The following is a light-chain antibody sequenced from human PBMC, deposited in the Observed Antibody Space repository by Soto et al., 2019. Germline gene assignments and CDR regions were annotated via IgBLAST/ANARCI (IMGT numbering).Light chain of an antibody. CDR3: AAWDESLNAYV. CDR1: SYNVGSNT. CDR2: NDN. J-gene: IGLJ1*01. Sequence: QSVLTQSPSASGTPGQRVTISCSGSSYNVGSNTVDWYQELPGTAPKLLIHNDNQRPSGVPDRFSGSKSGTSASLAISGLQSEDEADYYCAAWDESLNAYVFGTATQLTVL. V-gene: IGLV1-44*01.